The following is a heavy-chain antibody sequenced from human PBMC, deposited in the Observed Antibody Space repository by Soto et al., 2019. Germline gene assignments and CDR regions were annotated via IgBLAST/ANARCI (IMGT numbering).Heavy chain of an antibody. D-gene: IGHD3-3*02. J-gene: IGHJ3*02. CDR3: ARGLLGRGAFDI. Sequence: PGGSLRLSWEASGFSFNSYLILWVRQAPGKGLEWVSSISTTSSYRTDADSVRGRFTISKDNAKKSVYLQMNSLRAEDTAVYYCARGLLGRGAFDIWGQGTMVTVSS. CDR2: ISTTSSYR. V-gene: IGHV3-21*01. CDR1: GFSFNSYL.